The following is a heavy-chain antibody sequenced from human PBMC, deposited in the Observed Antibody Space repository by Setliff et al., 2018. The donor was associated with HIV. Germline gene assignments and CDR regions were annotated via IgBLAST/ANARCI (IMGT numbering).Heavy chain of an antibody. V-gene: IGHV1-2*04. CDR3: ARSFESDRGYSGYDPTPVFDY. Sequence: GASVKVSCKASGYTFTSYYMHWVRQAPGQGLEWMGMVYPSDGSTSYAQKFQGWVTMTRDTSISTAYMELSRLRSDDTAVYYCARSFESDRGYSGYDPTPVFDYWGQGTLVTV. D-gene: IGHD5-12*01. CDR1: GYTFTSYY. CDR2: VYPSDGST. J-gene: IGHJ4*02.